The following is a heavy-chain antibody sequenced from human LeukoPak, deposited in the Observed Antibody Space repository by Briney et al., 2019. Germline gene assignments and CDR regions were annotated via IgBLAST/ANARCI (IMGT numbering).Heavy chain of an antibody. Sequence: GGSLRLSCAASGFTFSSYEMNWVRQAPGKGLEWVSTISSSGDNTYYADSVKGRFTISRDTSKNTLYLQMNSLRAEDTAVYYCAKYSESGFWVGFDYWGQGTLVTVSS. CDR1: GFTFSSYE. J-gene: IGHJ4*02. CDR2: ISSSGDNT. D-gene: IGHD5-12*01. V-gene: IGHV3-23*01. CDR3: AKYSESGFWVGFDY.